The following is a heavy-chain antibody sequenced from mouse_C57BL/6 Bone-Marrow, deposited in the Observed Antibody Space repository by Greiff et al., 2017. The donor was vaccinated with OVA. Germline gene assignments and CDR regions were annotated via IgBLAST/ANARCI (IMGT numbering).Heavy chain of an antibody. CDR3: AKFITTVVYYFDY. D-gene: IGHD1-1*01. CDR1: GFSLTSYA. V-gene: IGHV2-9-1*01. CDR2: IWTGGGT. J-gene: IGHJ2*01. Sequence: VKLVESGPGLVAPSQSLSITCTVSGFSLTSYAISWVRQPPGKGLEWLGVIWTGGGTNYNSALKSRLSISKDNSKSQVFLKMNSLQTDDTARYYCAKFITTVVYYFDYWGQGTTLTVSS.